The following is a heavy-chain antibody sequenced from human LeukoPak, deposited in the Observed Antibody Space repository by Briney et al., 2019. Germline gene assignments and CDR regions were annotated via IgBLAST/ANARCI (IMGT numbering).Heavy chain of an antibody. D-gene: IGHD6-6*01. V-gene: IGHV5-51*01. CDR1: GYXFTSYW. J-gene: IGHJ4*02. Sequence: GESLKISCNDSGYXFTSYWICWVRQMPGKGLEWMGSIYPGDSESRYSPSFQGQVTISADKSIRTAYLQWSSLKASDTAMYYCARRSTIAAPLFDYWGQGTLVTVSS. CDR3: ARRSTIAAPLFDY. CDR2: IYPGDSES.